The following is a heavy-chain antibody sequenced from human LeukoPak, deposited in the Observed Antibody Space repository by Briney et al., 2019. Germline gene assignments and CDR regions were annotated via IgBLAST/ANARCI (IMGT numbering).Heavy chain of an antibody. J-gene: IGHJ4*02. V-gene: IGHV3-11*04. D-gene: IGHD6-19*01. Sequence: PGGSLRLSCAASGFIFSDYYMSWIRQAPGKGLEWVSYISSSGSSIYYADSVKGRFTISRDNAKDSLYLQMNSLRAEDTAVYYCARDSSGWYEIDYWGQGTLVTVSS. CDR3: ARDSSGWYEIDY. CDR2: ISSSGSSI. CDR1: GFIFSDYY.